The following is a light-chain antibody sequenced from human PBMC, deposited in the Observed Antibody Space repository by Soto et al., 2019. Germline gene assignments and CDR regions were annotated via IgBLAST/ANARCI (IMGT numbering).Light chain of an antibody. CDR1: SSDVGGYNY. CDR3: SSYVGTNSYV. CDR2: EVY. J-gene: IGLJ1*01. Sequence: QSVLTQPPSASRSPGQSVTISCTGTSSDVGGYNYVSLYQHHPGKAPKLIIYEVYKRPSGVPDRSSGSKSGNTAALTVSGLQAEDEADYYCSSYVGTNSYVFGTGTKVTVL. V-gene: IGLV2-8*01.